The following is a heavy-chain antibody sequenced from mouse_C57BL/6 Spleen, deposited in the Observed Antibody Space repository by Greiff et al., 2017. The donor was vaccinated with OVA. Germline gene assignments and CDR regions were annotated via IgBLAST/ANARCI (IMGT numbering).Heavy chain of an antibody. J-gene: IGHJ2*01. CDR3: ARSDDDYSFDY. CDR1: GYSFTGYY. CDR2: INPSTGGT. D-gene: IGHD2-3*01. Sequence: VQLQQSGPELVKPGASVKISCKASGYSFTGYYMNWVKQSPEKSLEWIGEINPSTGGTTYNQKFKAKATLTVDNSSSTAYMQLKSLTSEDAAVYYCARSDDDYSFDYWGQGTTLTVSS. V-gene: IGHV1-42*01.